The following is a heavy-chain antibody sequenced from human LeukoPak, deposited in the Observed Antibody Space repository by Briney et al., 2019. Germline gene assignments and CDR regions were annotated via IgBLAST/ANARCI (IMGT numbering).Heavy chain of an antibody. Sequence: GGSLRLFCAASGFTFSSYEMNWVRQAPGKGLEWVSYISSSGSTIYYADSVKGRFTISRDNAKNSLYLQMNSLRAEDTAAYYCASLTSAAPYYYYYMDVWGKGTTVTVSS. D-gene: IGHD6-13*01. CDR3: ASLTSAAPYYYYYMDV. CDR1: GFTFSSYE. CDR2: ISSSGSTI. V-gene: IGHV3-48*03. J-gene: IGHJ6*03.